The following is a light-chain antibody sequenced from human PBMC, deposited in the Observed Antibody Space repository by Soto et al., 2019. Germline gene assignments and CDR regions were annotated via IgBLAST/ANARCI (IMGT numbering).Light chain of an antibody. J-gene: IGKJ1*01. CDR3: QHYGGMWT. CDR2: DAS. CDR1: QSIRSW. V-gene: IGKV1-5*01. Sequence: IQMTHSPSTLSASVGNRVTITCGASQSIRSWLAWYQKKPGKAPKVLIFDASTLESGVPSRFSGSGSGTDFILTISSLQPDDFATYYCQHYGGMWTFGQGTKVDI.